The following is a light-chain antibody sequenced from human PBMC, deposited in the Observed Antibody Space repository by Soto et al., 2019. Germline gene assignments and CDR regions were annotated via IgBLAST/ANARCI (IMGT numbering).Light chain of an antibody. V-gene: IGKV3-15*01. CDR3: QQYSDWAPIT. CDR2: GAS. CDR1: QSVGTN. Sequence: EIVMTQSPAALSLSPGERATLSCRASQSVGTNLAWYQQKPGQAPRPLIYGASARATDVPARFSGSGSGTDFTLTISNLQSEDFAVYYCQQYSDWAPITFGGGTKVEIK. J-gene: IGKJ4*01.